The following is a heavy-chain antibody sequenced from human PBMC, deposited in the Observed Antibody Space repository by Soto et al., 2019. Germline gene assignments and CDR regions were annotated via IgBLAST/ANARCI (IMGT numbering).Heavy chain of an antibody. Sequence: SQSLSLICDISGDSVSSSNVAWNWIRRSPSRGLDWLGRTYYRSKWSHDYADSVKSRKTINVDTSKNHFSLHLNSVTPEDKAVYYCARDRFSSSSAYYYNRMAFSAQGTTVIVSS. J-gene: IGHJ6*01. CDR3: ARDRFSSSSAYYYNRMAF. V-gene: IGHV6-1*01. D-gene: IGHD6-6*01. CDR2: TYYRSKWSH. CDR1: GDSVSSSNVA.